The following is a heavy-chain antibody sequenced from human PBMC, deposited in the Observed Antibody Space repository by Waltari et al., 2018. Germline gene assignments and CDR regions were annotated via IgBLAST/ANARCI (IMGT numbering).Heavy chain of an antibody. CDR2: INAGNGNT. CDR1: GYTFTSYA. D-gene: IGHD6-19*01. Sequence: QVQLVQSGAEVKKPGASVKVSCKASGYTFTSYAMHWVRQAPGQRLEWMGWINAGNGNTKYSQKFQGRVTITRDTSASTAYMELSSLRSEDTAVYYCARGGRQLLHAFDIWGQGTMVTVSS. CDR3: ARGGRQLLHAFDI. J-gene: IGHJ3*02. V-gene: IGHV1-3*01.